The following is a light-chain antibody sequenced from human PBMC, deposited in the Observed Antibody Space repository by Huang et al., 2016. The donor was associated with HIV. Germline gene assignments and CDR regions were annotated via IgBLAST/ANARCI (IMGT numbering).Light chain of an antibody. CDR2: DIS. V-gene: IGKV2-30*02. Sequence: DVVMTQSPLFLPVTLGQAASISCKSTHSLEHSGGNTYLSWFQQRPGQSPRRLIYDISSRDSGVPERFAGSGSGTDFTLTISGVEADDVGTYYCMQGSHWPRTFGQGTKVEI. J-gene: IGKJ1*01. CDR1: HSLEHSGGNTY. CDR3: MQGSHWPRT.